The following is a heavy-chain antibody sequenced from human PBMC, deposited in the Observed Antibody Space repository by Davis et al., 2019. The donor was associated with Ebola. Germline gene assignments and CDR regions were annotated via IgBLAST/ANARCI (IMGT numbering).Heavy chain of an antibody. V-gene: IGHV3-21*01. Sequence: GGSLRLSCAASGFTFSSYSMNWVRQAPGKGLEWVSSISSSSSYIYYADSVKGRFTISRDNAKNSLYLQMNSLRAEDTAVYYCAIIAVAGRGVDYWGQGTLVTVSP. D-gene: IGHD6-19*01. J-gene: IGHJ4*02. CDR1: GFTFSSYS. CDR2: ISSSSSYI. CDR3: AIIAVAGRGVDY.